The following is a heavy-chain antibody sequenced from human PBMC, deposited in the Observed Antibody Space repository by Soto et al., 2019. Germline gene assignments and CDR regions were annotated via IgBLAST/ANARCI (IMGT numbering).Heavy chain of an antibody. Sequence: SETLSLTCAVSGCSISSGGYSWSWIRQPPGKGLEWIGYIYHSGSTYYNPSLKSRVTISVDRSKNQFSLKLSSVTAADTAVYYCARVPLLWGQGTLVTSPQ. CDR3: ARVPLL. V-gene: IGHV4-30-2*01. CDR1: GCSISSGGYS. D-gene: IGHD1-26*01. CDR2: IYHSGST. J-gene: IGHJ4*02.